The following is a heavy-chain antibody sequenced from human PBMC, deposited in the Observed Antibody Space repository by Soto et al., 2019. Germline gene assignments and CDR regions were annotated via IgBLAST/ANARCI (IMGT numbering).Heavy chain of an antibody. CDR3: SHGYYQYFES. Sequence: LRDSCTVSYVSLTNLWMNWVLKAPGKGPEWVGRIRSKTDVGTADYAAPVKGRFTISRDDSENTLYLQMNSLKAEDTAGYYCSHGYYQYFESWGQGTLVTVSS. J-gene: IGHJ4*02. CDR2: IRSKTDVGTA. V-gene: IGHV3-15*07. D-gene: IGHD5-18*01. CDR1: YVSLTNLW.